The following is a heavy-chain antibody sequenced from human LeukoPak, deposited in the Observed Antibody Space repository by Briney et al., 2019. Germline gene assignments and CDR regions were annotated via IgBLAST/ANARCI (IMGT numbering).Heavy chain of an antibody. CDR3: ARDVGRGSPGAFDI. J-gene: IGHJ3*02. Sequence: SQTLSLTCTVSGGSISSGGYYWSWIRQPPGKGLEWIGYIYHSGSTYYNPSLKSRVTISVDRSKNQFSLKLSSVTAADTAVYYCARDVGRGSPGAFDIWGQGTMVTVSS. D-gene: IGHD2-15*01. CDR1: GGSISSGGYY. V-gene: IGHV4-30-2*01. CDR2: IYHSGST.